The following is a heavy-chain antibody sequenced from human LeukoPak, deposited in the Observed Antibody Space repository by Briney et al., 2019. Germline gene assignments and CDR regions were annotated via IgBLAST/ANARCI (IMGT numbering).Heavy chain of an antibody. J-gene: IGHJ4*02. V-gene: IGHV3-48*01. CDR2: IRSRSTII. CDR1: GFTFSSYS. D-gene: IGHD5-18*01. Sequence: GGSLRLSCAASGFTFSSYSMNWVRQAPGKGLEWVSYIRSRSTIIYYADSVKGRFTISRDNSKNTLYLQMNSLRAEDTAVYYCAKTWGYSYGYFDYWGQGTLVTVSS. CDR3: AKTWGYSYGYFDY.